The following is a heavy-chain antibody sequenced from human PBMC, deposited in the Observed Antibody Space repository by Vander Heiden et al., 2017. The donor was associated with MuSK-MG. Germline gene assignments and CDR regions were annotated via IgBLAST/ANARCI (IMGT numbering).Heavy chain of an antibody. V-gene: IGHV1-69*01. Sequence: QVQLVQSGASVTKPGSSVKVTCKASGGTFSSYDIGWVRQAAVQGLEWMGGIIPMVGTSNYAQKCQGRVKITAEESTSTAYMELSSLRSEDTAGYYCARGSGSGSYYLASNWYFELWGRGTRVTVSS. D-gene: IGHD3-10*01. CDR2: IIPMVGTS. CDR1: GGTFSSYD. J-gene: IGHJ2*01. CDR3: ARGSGSGSYYLASNWYFEL.